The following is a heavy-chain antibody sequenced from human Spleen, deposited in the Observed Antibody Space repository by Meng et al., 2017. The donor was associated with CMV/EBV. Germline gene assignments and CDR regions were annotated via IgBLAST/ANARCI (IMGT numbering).Heavy chain of an antibody. CDR3: ARHSSGYYPYYGMDV. D-gene: IGHD3-22*01. Sequence: GGSLRLSCAASGFTFSSYDMHWVRQATGKGLEWVSAIGTAGDTYYPGSVKGRFTISRENAKNSLYLQMNSLRAEDTAVYYCARHSSGYYPYYGMDVWGQGTTVTVSS. CDR2: IGTAGDT. V-gene: IGHV3-13*01. J-gene: IGHJ6*02. CDR1: GFTFSSYD.